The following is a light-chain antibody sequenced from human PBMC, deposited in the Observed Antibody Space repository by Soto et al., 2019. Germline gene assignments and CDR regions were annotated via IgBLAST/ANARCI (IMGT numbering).Light chain of an antibody. J-gene: IGKJ2*01. CDR1: QSITSG. CDR3: LDYKSYS. V-gene: IGKV1-5*01. Sequence: DIQMTQSPSTLSASVGDRVTITCRASQSITSGLAWYQQKPGKAPKLLIYDASYLESGVPSRFSGSESGTEFTLTISSLQPDDFATYFCLDYKSYSFGQVTKLEIK. CDR2: DAS.